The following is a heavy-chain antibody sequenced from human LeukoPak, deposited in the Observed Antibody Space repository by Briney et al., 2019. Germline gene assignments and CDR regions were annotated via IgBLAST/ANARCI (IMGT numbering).Heavy chain of an antibody. CDR2: INHSGST. CDR3: ARRSWYNNYYYYYMDV. Sequence: SETLSLTCAVYGGSFSGYYWSWIRQPPGKGLEWIGEINHSGSTNYNPSLKSRVTISVDTSKDQFSLKLSSVTAADTAVYYCARRSWYNNYYYYYMDVWGKGTTVTISS. J-gene: IGHJ6*03. V-gene: IGHV4-34*01. D-gene: IGHD6-13*01. CDR1: GGSFSGYY.